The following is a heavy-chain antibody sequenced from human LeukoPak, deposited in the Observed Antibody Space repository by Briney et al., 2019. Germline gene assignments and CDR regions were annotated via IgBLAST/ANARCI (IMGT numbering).Heavy chain of an antibody. CDR1: GASVSNYY. Sequence: SETLSLTCRVSGASVSNYYWSWIRQSPGKGLEWIGFFHYSGSTNYNPSINSRVTTSIDTSMNQLSLTLVSVTAADTAVYFCARHHDGGPKLRLDFWGLGVLVTVSS. J-gene: IGHJ4*02. CDR2: FHYSGST. CDR3: ARHHDGGPKLRLDF. V-gene: IGHV4-59*08. D-gene: IGHD2-15*01.